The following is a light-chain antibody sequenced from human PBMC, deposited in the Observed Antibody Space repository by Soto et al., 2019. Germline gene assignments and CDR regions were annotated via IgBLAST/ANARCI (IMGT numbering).Light chain of an antibody. V-gene: IGLV1-40*01. CDR3: LSFDSSLSVV. J-gene: IGLJ2*01. CDR2: GNT. CDR1: SSNIGAGYD. Sequence: QSVLKQPPSVSGAPGQRVTISCTGSSSNIGAGYDVHWYQQLPGRAPKLRIYGNTNRPSGVPDRFSGSKSGTSASLAITGLQAEDEADYYCLSFDSSLSVVFGGGTKVTVL.